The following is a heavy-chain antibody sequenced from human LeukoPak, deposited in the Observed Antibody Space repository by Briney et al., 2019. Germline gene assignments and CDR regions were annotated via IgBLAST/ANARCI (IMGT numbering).Heavy chain of an antibody. Sequence: SVKVSCKASGGTFSSYAISWVRQAPGQGLEWMGGIIPIFGTANYAQKFQGRVTITADKSTSIAYMELSSLRSEDTAVYYCARVLESYDSSGYTDAFDIWGQGTMVTVSS. CDR1: GGTFSSYA. V-gene: IGHV1-69*06. CDR2: IIPIFGTA. J-gene: IGHJ3*02. CDR3: ARVLESYDSSGYTDAFDI. D-gene: IGHD3-22*01.